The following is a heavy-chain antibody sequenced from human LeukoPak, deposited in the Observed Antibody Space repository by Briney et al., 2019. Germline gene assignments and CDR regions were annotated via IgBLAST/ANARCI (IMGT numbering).Heavy chain of an antibody. CDR2: LRGDTGDT. Sequence: ASVTVSCKTSGYMVSDYYIHWVRQAPGQGLEWMGWLRGDTGDTDSPQKFKGRVTMTRDTATSTAYMQLSRLTYDDTAIYFCARVRDNACDYWGQGTLVTVSS. J-gene: IGHJ4*02. D-gene: IGHD1-1*01. V-gene: IGHV1-2*02. CDR1: GYMVSDYY. CDR3: ARVRDNACDY.